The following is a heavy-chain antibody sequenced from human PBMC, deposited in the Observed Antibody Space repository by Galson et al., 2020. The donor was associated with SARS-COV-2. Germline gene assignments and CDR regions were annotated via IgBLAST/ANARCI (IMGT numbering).Heavy chain of an antibody. D-gene: IGHD3-22*01. CDR1: GFTFSRYA. Sequence: GGSLRLSCAASGFTFSRYALHWVRQAPGKGLEWVAVISYDGRNKHYADSVKGRFTISRDNSKNTLYLQMNSLRPEDTAVYSCARDYYDSSRYSTNGMDFWGQGTTVTVSS. CDR2: ISYDGRNK. J-gene: IGHJ6*02. CDR3: ARDYYDSSRYSTNGMDF. V-gene: IGHV3-30*04.